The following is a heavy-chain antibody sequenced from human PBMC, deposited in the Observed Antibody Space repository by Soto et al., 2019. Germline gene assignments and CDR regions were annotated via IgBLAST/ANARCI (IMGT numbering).Heavy chain of an antibody. D-gene: IGHD6-6*01. J-gene: IGHJ4*02. CDR3: ARDASSTPSDRYRPGDYFDS. CDR2: VYYIGST. V-gene: IGHV4-59*01. Sequence: SETLSLTCTVSGGSINNYFWSWIRQPPGGGLEWIGYVYYIGSTSYTPSLKSRVTISVDTSKNQFSLELRSVTAADTAIYYCARDASSTPSDRYRPGDYFDSWGQGAPVTVSS. CDR1: GGSINNYF.